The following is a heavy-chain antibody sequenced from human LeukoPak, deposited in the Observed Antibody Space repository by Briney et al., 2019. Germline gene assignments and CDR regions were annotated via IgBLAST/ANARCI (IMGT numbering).Heavy chain of an antibody. D-gene: IGHD6-6*01. Sequence: PSETLSLTCAVYGGSFSGYYWSWIRQPPGEGLEWIGEINHSGSTNYNPSLKSRVTISVDTSKTQFSLKLSSVTAADTAVYYCARGGGIAARGRGRRYFAYWGQGTLVTVSS. J-gene: IGHJ4*02. V-gene: IGHV4-34*01. CDR1: GGSFSGYY. CDR3: ARGGGIAARGRGRRYFAY. CDR2: INHSGST.